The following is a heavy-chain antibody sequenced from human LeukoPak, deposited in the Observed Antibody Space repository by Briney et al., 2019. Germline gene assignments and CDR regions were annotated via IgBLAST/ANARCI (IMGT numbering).Heavy chain of an antibody. J-gene: IGHJ5*02. Sequence: SETLSLTCTVSGGSISSSSYYWGWIRQPPGKGLEWIGTIYYSGSTNYNPSLKSRVTISVDTSKNQFSLKLSSVTAADTAVYYCARARELYCSSTSCYAVWFDPWGQGTLVTVSS. D-gene: IGHD2-2*01. CDR2: IYYSGST. CDR3: ARARELYCSSTSCYAVWFDP. V-gene: IGHV4-61*05. CDR1: GGSISSSSYY.